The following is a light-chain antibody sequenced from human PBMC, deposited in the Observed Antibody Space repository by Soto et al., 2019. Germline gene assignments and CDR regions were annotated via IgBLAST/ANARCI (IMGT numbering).Light chain of an antibody. CDR2: GTS. CDR1: HSMGSN. CDR3: QQYNNWPLT. V-gene: IGKV3-15*01. J-gene: IGKJ4*01. Sequence: EIVMTQSPASLSVSPGERATLSCRASHSMGSNLAWYQQKPGQVPRLLIYGTSTRATGIPDRFSGSGSGTEFTLTISSLQSEDFAVYYCQQYNNWPLTFGGGTKVDIE.